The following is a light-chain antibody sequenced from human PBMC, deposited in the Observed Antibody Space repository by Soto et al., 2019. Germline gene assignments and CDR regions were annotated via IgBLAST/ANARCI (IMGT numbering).Light chain of an antibody. CDR2: GAS. J-gene: IGKJ5*01. V-gene: IGKV3-20*01. CDR3: QKYDISEIR. Sequence: SPDTLSLSPWERASLSCGASQSISSSFLAWYQQKPGQAPRLLICGASSRATGIPDRFSGTGSEADFTLTISRLEPEDFAGYFCQKYDISEIRFGQGTRLE. CDR1: QSISSSF.